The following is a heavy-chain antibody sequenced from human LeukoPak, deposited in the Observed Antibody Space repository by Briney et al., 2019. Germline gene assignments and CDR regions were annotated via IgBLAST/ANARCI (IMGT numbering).Heavy chain of an antibody. CDR2: IIGSGGTT. Sequence: ETLSLTCAVYGGSFSGYYWSWIRQPPGKGLEWVSDIIGSGGTTYYTNSVKGRFTISRDNSKNTLYLQMNSLRAEDTAVYYCAKGTRSSPNDAADIWGQGTMVTVSS. CDR3: AKGTRSSPNDAADI. V-gene: IGHV3-23*01. J-gene: IGHJ3*02. D-gene: IGHD1-26*01. CDR1: GGSFSGYY.